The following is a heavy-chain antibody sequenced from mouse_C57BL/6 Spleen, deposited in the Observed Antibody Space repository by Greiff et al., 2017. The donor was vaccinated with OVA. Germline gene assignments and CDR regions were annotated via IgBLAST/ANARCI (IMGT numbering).Heavy chain of an antibody. D-gene: IGHD1-1*01. CDR3: ITYYDGSSTLDY. CDR2: IRTKDDDT. Sequence: VQLQQSGAELVRPGASVKLSCTASGFNIKDYYMTWVHQTPEKGLEWIGRIRTKDDDTEYAPKFQGKATVTADTSSNTAYLQLSSLTSEDTAVYYCITYYDGSSTLDYWGQGTPVTVSS. J-gene: IGHJ4*01. CDR1: GFNIKDYY. V-gene: IGHV14-1*01.